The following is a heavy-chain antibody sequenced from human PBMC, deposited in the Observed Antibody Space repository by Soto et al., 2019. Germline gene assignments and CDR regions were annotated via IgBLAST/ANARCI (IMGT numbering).Heavy chain of an antibody. V-gene: IGHV4-61*01. Sequence: SETLSLTCIISGASVTSGFYYWSWIRQPPGKGLEWIGQIYFTGSTSFNPSLKGRFTISRDNFKSSLYLQMSSLRAEDTAVYYCAKGKISTTTYTSFDSWGQGTLVTVSS. CDR1: GASVTSGFYY. J-gene: IGHJ5*01. CDR2: IYFTGST. CDR3: AKGKISTTTYTSFDS. D-gene: IGHD1-26*01.